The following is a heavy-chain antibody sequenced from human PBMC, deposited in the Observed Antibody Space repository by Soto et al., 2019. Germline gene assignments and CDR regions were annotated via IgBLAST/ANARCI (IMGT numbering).Heavy chain of an antibody. CDR2: ISGSGGST. CDR3: AAGVGSGRPQGYFDY. CDR1: GFTFSSYA. V-gene: IGHV3-23*01. Sequence: GGSLRLSCAASGFTFSSYAMSWVRQAPGKGLEWVSAISGSGGSTYYADSVKGRFTISRDNSKNTLYLQMNSLRAEDTAVYYCAAGVGSGRPQGYFDYWGQGTLVTVSS. D-gene: IGHD3-10*01. J-gene: IGHJ4*02.